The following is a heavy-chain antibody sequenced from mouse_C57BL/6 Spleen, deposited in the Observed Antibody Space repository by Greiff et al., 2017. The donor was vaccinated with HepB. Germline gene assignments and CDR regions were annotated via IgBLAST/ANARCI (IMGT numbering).Heavy chain of an antibody. CDR1: GYTFTSYW. CDR2: IHPNSGST. CDR3: ARSEDSSGYNYAMDY. Sequence: QVQLKQPGAELVKPGASVKLSCKASGYTFTSYWMHWVKQRPGQGLEWIGMIHPNSGSTNYNEKFKSKATLTVDKSSSTAYMQLSSLTSEDSAVYYCARSEDSSGYNYAMDYWGQGTSVTVSS. J-gene: IGHJ4*01. D-gene: IGHD3-2*02. V-gene: IGHV1-64*01.